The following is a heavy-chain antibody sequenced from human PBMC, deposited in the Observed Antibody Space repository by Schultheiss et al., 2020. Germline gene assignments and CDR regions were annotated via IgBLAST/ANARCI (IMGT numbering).Heavy chain of an antibody. D-gene: IGHD3-9*01. CDR3: ARGPDFDWLSTYYYGMDV. CDR2: ISYDGSNK. V-gene: IGHV3-30-3*01. CDR1: GFTFSSYA. J-gene: IGHJ6*02. Sequence: GESLKISCAASGFTFSSYAMHWVRQAPGKGLEWVAVISYDGSNKYYADSVKGRFTISRDNAKNSLYLQMNSLRAEDTAVYYCARGPDFDWLSTYYYGMDVWGQGTTVTVSS.